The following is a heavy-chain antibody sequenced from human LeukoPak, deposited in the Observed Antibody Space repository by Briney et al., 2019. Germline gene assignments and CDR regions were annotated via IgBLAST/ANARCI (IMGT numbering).Heavy chain of an antibody. Sequence: PGGSLRLSCAVSGITFSTYAMSWVRQAPGKGLEWVSAVRGSGSDTYYADSVKGRFTISRDNSKNTMYLQMNSLRAEDTATYYCAKTSRRNSAYDSPFDSWGQGTLVTVSS. CDR3: AKTSRRNSAYDSPFDS. CDR2: VRGSGSDT. CDR1: GITFSTYA. J-gene: IGHJ4*02. V-gene: IGHV3-23*01. D-gene: IGHD5-12*01.